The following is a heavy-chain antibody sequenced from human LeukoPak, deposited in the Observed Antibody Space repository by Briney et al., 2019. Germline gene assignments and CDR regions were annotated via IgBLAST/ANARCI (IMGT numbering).Heavy chain of an antibody. V-gene: IGHV4-59*01. CDR2: IYHSGST. CDR3: ARGRLITTLYYYYMDV. Sequence: SETLSLTCTVSGGSISSYYWSWIRQPPGKGLEWIEYIYHSGSTNYNPSLKSRVTISVDTSKNQFSLKLSSVTAADTAVYYCARGRLITTLYYYYMDVWGKGTAVTVSS. D-gene: IGHD5-12*01. J-gene: IGHJ6*03. CDR1: GGSISSYY.